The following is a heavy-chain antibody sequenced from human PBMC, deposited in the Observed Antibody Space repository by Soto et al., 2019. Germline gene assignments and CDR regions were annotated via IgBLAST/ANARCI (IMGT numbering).Heavy chain of an antibody. V-gene: IGHV1-18*01. J-gene: IGHJ1*01. CDR2: ISAYNGNT. CDR1: GYTFTSYG. Sequence: GASVKVSCKASGYTFTSYGISWVRQAPGQGLEWMGWISAYNGNTNYAQKHKGRVTMTTDTSTSTAYMELRSLRSDDTAVYYCARDLYPDYDFWSGYTRPQHWGQGTLVTVSS. D-gene: IGHD3-3*01. CDR3: ARDLYPDYDFWSGYTRPQH.